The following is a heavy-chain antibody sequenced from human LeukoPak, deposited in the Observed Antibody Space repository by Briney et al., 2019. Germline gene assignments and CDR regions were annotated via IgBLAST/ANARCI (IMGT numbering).Heavy chain of an antibody. D-gene: IGHD2-2*01. J-gene: IGHJ3*01. CDR3: ANGRKDQYCNKTNCFRIGAFDL. V-gene: IGHV3-48*01. CDR1: GFTFSIYN. CDR2: ISSSSSSI. Sequence: SGGSLRLSCTASGFTFSIYNMNWVRQAPGKGLEWVSYISSSSSSIYYADSVKGRFTISRDNAKNSLYLQINSLRAEDTAVYLCANGRKDQYCNKTNCFRIGAFDLWGQGTLVTVSS.